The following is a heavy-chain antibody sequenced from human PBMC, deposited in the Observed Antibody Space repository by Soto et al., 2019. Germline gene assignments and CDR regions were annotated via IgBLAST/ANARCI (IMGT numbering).Heavy chain of an antibody. J-gene: IGHJ6*03. CDR1: GFTFSSYA. CDR2: ISGSGGST. CDR3: AKDNDYGDPYYYYYYMDV. V-gene: IGHV3-23*01. Sequence: GSLRLSCAASGFTFSSYAMSWVRQAPGKGLEWVSAISGSGGSTYYADSVKGRFTISRDNSKNTLYLQMNSLRAEDTAVYYCAKDNDYGDPYYYYYYMDVWGKGTTVTVSS. D-gene: IGHD4-17*01.